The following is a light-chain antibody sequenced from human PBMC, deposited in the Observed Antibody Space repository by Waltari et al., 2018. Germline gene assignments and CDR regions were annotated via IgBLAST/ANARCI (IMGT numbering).Light chain of an antibody. V-gene: IGKV1-9*01. Sequence: TGRAMQGISSNLAWYQQKPGKAPKLLISAASTLQSGVPLRFSGSGSGTDFTLTISSLQPEDFATYYCQQLNSYPITFGQGTRLEIK. CDR3: QQLNSYPIT. J-gene: IGKJ5*01. CDR2: AAS. CDR1: QGISSN.